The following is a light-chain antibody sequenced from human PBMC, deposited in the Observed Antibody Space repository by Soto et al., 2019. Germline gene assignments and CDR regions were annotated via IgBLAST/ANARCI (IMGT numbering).Light chain of an antibody. CDR2: TNN. Sequence: QAVVTQPPSASGTPGQRVTFSCSGSSSNIGSHPVNWYQQLPGTAPKLLIYTNNQRPSGVPDRFSGSKSGTSASLAISGLQSEDEADYYCAAWDDRLFGPVFGGGPKVTVL. CDR1: SSNIGSHP. J-gene: IGLJ2*01. CDR3: AAWDDRLFGPV. V-gene: IGLV1-44*01.